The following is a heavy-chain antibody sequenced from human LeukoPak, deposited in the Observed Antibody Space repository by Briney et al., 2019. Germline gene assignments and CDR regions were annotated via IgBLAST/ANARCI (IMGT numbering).Heavy chain of an antibody. CDR2: IYYSGST. CDR1: GGSISSYY. D-gene: IGHD5-18*01. Sequence: SETLSLTCTVSGGSISSYYWSWIRQPPGKGLEWIGYIYYSGSTNYNPSLKSRVTISVDTSKNQFSLKLSSVTAADTAVYYSARVKPDDTAMVTYWFDPWGQGTLVTVSS. V-gene: IGHV4-59*01. J-gene: IGHJ5*02. CDR3: ARVKPDDTAMVTYWFDP.